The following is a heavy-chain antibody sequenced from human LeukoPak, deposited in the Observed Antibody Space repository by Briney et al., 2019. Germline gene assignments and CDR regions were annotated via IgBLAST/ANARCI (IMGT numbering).Heavy chain of an antibody. Sequence: GGSLRLSCAASGSTFSSYWMSWVRQAPGKGLEWVANIKQDGSEKYYVDSVKGRFTISRDNAKNSLYLQMNSLRAEDTAVYYCAQGANAGFGYWGQGTLVTVSS. CDR3: AQGANAGFGY. CDR1: GSTFSSYW. D-gene: IGHD1-26*01. J-gene: IGHJ4*02. CDR2: IKQDGSEK. V-gene: IGHV3-7*01.